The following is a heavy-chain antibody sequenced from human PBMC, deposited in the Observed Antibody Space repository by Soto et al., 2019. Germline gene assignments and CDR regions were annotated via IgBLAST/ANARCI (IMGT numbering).Heavy chain of an antibody. CDR1: GGTFGSYA. Sequence: QVQLVQSGAEVEKPGSSVKVSCKASGGTFGSYAFSWVRQAPGQGLEWRGGIIPVSGAAHYAQKFQGRVTITAHPSTSTAYMELSSLSSQDTAVYYCATALGCRSTSCTLDYWGQGTRVIVSS. J-gene: IGHJ4*02. D-gene: IGHD2-2*01. CDR3: ATALGCRSTSCTLDY. V-gene: IGHV1-69*01. CDR2: IIPVSGAA.